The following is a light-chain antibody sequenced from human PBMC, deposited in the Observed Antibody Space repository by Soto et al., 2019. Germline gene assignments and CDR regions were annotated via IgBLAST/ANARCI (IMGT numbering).Light chain of an antibody. V-gene: IGKV3-11*01. CDR1: QSVSSY. CDR2: DAS. Sequence: EIVLTQSPATLSLSPGERATLSCRASQSVSSYLAWYQQKPGQAPRLLIYDASNWATGIPARFSGSGSGTYFTLTISSLEPEDFAVYYCQQRSSTFGQGTKLEI. CDR3: QQRSST. J-gene: IGKJ2*02.